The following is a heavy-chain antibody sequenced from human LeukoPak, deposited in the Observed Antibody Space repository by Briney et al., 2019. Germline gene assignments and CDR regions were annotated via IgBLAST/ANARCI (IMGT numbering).Heavy chain of an antibody. CDR3: ARVPGIAVAGTIDY. Sequence: TSEPLSLTCTVSGGSISSSSYYWGWIRQPPGKGLEWIGSIYYSGSTYYNPSLKSRVTISVDTSKNQFSLKLSSVTAADTAVYYCARVPGIAVAGTIDYWGQGTLVTVSS. CDR1: GGSISSSSYY. CDR2: IYYSGST. D-gene: IGHD6-19*01. V-gene: IGHV4-39*07. J-gene: IGHJ4*02.